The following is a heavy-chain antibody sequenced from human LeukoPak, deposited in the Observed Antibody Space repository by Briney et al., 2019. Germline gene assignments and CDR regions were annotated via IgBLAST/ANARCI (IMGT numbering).Heavy chain of an antibody. CDR2: ISSSSSYI. J-gene: IGHJ4*02. D-gene: IGHD6-13*01. Sequence: GGSLRLSCAASGFTFSSYSMNWVRQAPGKGLEWVSSISSSSSYIYYADSVKGRFTIPRDNAKNSLYLQMNSLRAEDTAVYYCARVQQLNLQGPDYWGQGTLVTVSS. CDR1: GFTFSSYS. CDR3: ARVQQLNLQGPDY. V-gene: IGHV3-21*01.